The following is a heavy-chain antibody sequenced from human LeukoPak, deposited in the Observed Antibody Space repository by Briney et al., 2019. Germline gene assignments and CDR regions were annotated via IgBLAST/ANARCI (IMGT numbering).Heavy chain of an antibody. D-gene: IGHD6-6*01. V-gene: IGHV5-51*01. CDR2: IYPGDSDT. Sequence: GESLKISCKASGYSITNYWIGWVRQMPGKGLEWMGIIYPGDSDTRYSPSFQGQVTISADKSISTAYLQWSSLKASDTAMYYCARVLYSSSSGVDYWGQGTLVTVSS. J-gene: IGHJ4*02. CDR1: GYSITNYW. CDR3: ARVLYSSSSGVDY.